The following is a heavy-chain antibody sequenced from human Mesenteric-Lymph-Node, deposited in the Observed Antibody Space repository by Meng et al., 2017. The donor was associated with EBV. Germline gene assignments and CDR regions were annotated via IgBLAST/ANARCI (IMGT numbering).Heavy chain of an antibody. D-gene: IGHD2-2*01. CDR2: IHHSETA. CDR1: CGSFSGYS. J-gene: IGHJ5*02. CDR3: ARQGYCRTTTCSTWFDP. Sequence: QGRPQVGGPGLLKPWETLSLTCVIYCGSFSGYSWNWIRQAPGKGLEWIGKIHHSETADYNPSLEDRVIISADTSKNQFSLKLTSVTAADTAVYYCARQGYCRTTTCSTWFDPWGQGTLVTVSS. V-gene: IGHV4-34*01.